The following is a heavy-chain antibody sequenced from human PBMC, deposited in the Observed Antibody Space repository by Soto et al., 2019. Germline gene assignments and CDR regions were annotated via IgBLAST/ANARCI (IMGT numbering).Heavy chain of an antibody. CDR1: GFTFSSYS. J-gene: IGHJ4*02. D-gene: IGHD1-1*01. CDR3: ATDDPGRDCDC. Sequence: EVQLVESGGGLVKPGGSLRLSCAASGFTFSSYSMNWVRQAPGKGLEWVSSISSSSSYIYYADSVKGRFTISRDNAKNALYLQMNSLRAEDTAVYYCATDDPGRDCDCWGQGTLVTVSS. V-gene: IGHV3-21*01. CDR2: ISSSSSYI.